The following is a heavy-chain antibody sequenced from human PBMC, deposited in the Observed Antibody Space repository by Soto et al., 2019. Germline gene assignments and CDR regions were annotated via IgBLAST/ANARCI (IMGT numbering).Heavy chain of an antibody. CDR3: ARGITMVRGVSYFDY. CDR1: GGSISSSSYY. V-gene: IGHV4-39*01. J-gene: IGHJ4*02. CDR2: IYYSGST. D-gene: IGHD3-10*01. Sequence: SETLSLTCTVSGGSISSSSYYWGWIRQPPGKGLEWIGSIYYSGSTYYNPSLKSRVTISVDTSKNQFSLKLSSVTAADTAVYYCARGITMVRGVSYFDYWGQGTLVTVSS.